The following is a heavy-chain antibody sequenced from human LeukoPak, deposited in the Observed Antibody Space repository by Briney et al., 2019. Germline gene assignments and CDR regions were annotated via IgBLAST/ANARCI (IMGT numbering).Heavy chain of an antibody. D-gene: IGHD3-9*01. Sequence: GGSLRLSCAASGFTFSSYWMSWVRQAPGKGLEWVANIKQDGSEKYYVDSVKGRFTISRDNAKNSLYLQMNSLRAEDTAGYSCARDQLRYFDWSPHFDYWGQGTLVTASP. CDR2: IKQDGSEK. CDR3: ARDQLRYFDWSPHFDY. J-gene: IGHJ4*02. V-gene: IGHV3-7*01. CDR1: GFTFSSYW.